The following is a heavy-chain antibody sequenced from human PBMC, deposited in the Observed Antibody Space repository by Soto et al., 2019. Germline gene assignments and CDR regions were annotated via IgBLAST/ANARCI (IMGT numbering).Heavy chain of an antibody. CDR2: IYYSGNT. CDR3: VRYCSTTNCPFDY. J-gene: IGHJ4*02. Sequence: SETLSLTCTVSGGSISSGGSYWGWIRQPPGKGLEWIGYIYYSGNTYFTPSLKSRVTLSVDTSKNQSSLNLSSVTAADTAVYYCVRYCSTTNCPFDYWGKGTLVTVSS. V-gene: IGHV4-30-4*01. D-gene: IGHD2-2*01. CDR1: GGSISSGGSY.